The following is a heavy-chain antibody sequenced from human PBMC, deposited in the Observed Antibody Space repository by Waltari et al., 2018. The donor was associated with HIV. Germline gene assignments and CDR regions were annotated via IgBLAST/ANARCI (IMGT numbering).Heavy chain of an antibody. Sequence: EVQLVESGGGMVKPGGSLRLSCEASGFTFSSYSMNWVRQAPGKGLEWVSSISSSSSYIYYAASVKGRFTISRDNAKNSLYLQMNSLRAEDTAVYYCARDCGLLSPDAFDIWGQGTMVTVSS. D-gene: IGHD1-26*01. V-gene: IGHV3-21*01. CDR1: GFTFSSYS. CDR2: ISSSSSYI. J-gene: IGHJ3*02. CDR3: ARDCGLLSPDAFDI.